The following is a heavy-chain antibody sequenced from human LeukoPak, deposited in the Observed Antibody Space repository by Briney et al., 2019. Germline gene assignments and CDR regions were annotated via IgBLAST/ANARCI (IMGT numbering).Heavy chain of an antibody. J-gene: IGHJ3*02. V-gene: IGHV4-39*02. CDR3: ARDIRDAFDI. CDR2: IYYSGST. D-gene: IGHD2-21*01. Sequence: SETLSLPCTVSGGSISSSSYYWGWIRQPPGKGLEWIGSIYYSGSTYYNPSLKSRVTISVDTSKNQFSLKLSSVTAADTAVYYCARDIRDAFDIWGQGTMVTVSS. CDR1: GGSISSSSYY.